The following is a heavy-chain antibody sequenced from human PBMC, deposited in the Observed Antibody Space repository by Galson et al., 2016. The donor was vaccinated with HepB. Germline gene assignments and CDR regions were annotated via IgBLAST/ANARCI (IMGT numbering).Heavy chain of an antibody. J-gene: IGHJ6*02. CDR1: GGTFITYA. D-gene: IGHD2-15*01. Sequence: SVKVSCKASGGTFITYAVSWVRQAPGQGLEWMGGLVPMFDIVKYAEKFQGRVTLTADKSTSTAYMELSSLRSHDTAVYYCATKPRYCSGENCYYCGMDVWGQGTTVTVSS. CDR2: LVPMFDIV. CDR3: ATKPRYCSGENCYYCGMDV. V-gene: IGHV1-69*10.